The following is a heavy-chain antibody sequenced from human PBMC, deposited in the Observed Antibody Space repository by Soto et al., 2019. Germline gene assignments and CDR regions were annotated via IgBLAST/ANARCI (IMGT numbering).Heavy chain of an antibody. CDR1: GGTFSSYA. Sequence: QVQLVQSGAEVKKPGSSVKVSCTASGGTFSSYAISWVRQAPGQGLECMGGIIPVFGTANYAQKFQGRVTITADESTSTVYMELSSLRSEDTAVYYCARGWNDFPHWGQGTLVTVSS. CDR3: ARGWNDFPH. CDR2: IIPVFGTA. D-gene: IGHD1-1*01. J-gene: IGHJ1*01. V-gene: IGHV1-69*01.